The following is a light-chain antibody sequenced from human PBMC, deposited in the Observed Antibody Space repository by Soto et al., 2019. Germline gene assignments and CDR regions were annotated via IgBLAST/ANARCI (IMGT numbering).Light chain of an antibody. V-gene: IGLV2-8*01. Sequence: QSALTQPPSASVSPGQSVTISCTGTSSDVGGSNYVSWYQQHPGKAPKLMIYEVSKRPSGVPDRFSGSKSGNTASLTVSGLQAEDEADYYCSSYAGSNNFPDVFGSGTKLTVL. CDR3: SSYAGSNNFPDV. CDR2: EVS. CDR1: SSDVGGSNY. J-gene: IGLJ1*01.